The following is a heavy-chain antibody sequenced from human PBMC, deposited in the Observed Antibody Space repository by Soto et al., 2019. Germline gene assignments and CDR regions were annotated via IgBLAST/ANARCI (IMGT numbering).Heavy chain of an antibody. Sequence: GVSVKVSCKGSGYTFTSYGISWVRQAPGQGLEWMGWISAYNGNTNYAQKLQGRVTMTTDTSTSTAYMELRSLRSDDTAVYYCARGPKAAHYYYYYGMDVWGQGTTVTVSS. CDR1: GYTFTSYG. J-gene: IGHJ6*02. V-gene: IGHV1-18*04. D-gene: IGHD2-15*01. CDR2: ISAYNGNT. CDR3: ARGPKAAHYYYYYGMDV.